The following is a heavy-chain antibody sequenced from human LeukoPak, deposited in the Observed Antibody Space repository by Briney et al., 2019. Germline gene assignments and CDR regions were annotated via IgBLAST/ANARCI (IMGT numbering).Heavy chain of an antibody. D-gene: IGHD3-10*01. CDR1: RYNFTTYW. V-gene: IGHV5-51*01. J-gene: IGHJ1*01. CDR3: ASTFVSGRYIWYFQD. CDR2: LYPGDSDT. Sequence: GESLKISCKGSRYNFTTYWIDWVRQMPGKGLEWMGILYPGDSDTKYSPSFQGQVTISADKSISIDHLQWSSLKASDTAMYYCASTFVSGRYIWYFQDWGQGTLVTVSS.